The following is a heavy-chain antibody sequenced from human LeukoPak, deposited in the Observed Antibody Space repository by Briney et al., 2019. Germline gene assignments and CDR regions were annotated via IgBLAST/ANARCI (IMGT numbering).Heavy chain of an antibody. CDR1: GGTFSSYA. V-gene: IGHV1-69*06. J-gene: IGHJ3*02. CDR3: ARGGYCSGGSCYFDAFDI. D-gene: IGHD2-15*01. CDR2: IIPIFGKA. Sequence: SVRVSCKASGGTFSSYAISWVRQAPGQGLEWMGGIIPIFGKANYAQKFQGRVTITADKSTSTAYMELSSLRSEDTAVYYCARGGYCSGGSCYFDAFDIWGQGTMVTVFS.